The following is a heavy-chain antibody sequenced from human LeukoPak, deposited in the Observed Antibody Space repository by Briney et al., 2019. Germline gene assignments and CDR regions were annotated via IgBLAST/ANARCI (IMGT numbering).Heavy chain of an antibody. CDR3: ARDFKFPFNYSDKSAYLGSWFDP. V-gene: IGHV4-31*03. J-gene: IGHJ5*02. D-gene: IGHD3-22*01. Sequence: PSETLSLTCTVSGGSISSGGYYWSWIRQHPGKGLEWIGYIYYSGSTYYNPSLKSRVTISVDTSKNQFSLKLSSVTAADTAVYYCARDFKFPFNYSDKSAYLGSWFDPWGQGTLVTVSS. CDR1: GGSISSGGYY. CDR2: IYYSGST.